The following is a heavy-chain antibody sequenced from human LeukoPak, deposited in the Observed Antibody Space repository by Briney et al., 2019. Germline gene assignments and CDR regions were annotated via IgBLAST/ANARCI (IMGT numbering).Heavy chain of an antibody. CDR2: INAGKGNT. D-gene: IGHD3-10*01. Sequence: ASLRVSCKASGYTFTSYAMHWVPQAPGQRLEWMSWINAGKGNTKYLQKFKSRVTITRDTSASTAYMELSTLRSEDTAVYYCARGVYYGSGRGVDYWGQGTLVTVSS. CDR1: GYTFTSYA. V-gene: IGHV1-3*01. J-gene: IGHJ4*02. CDR3: ARGVYYGSGRGVDY.